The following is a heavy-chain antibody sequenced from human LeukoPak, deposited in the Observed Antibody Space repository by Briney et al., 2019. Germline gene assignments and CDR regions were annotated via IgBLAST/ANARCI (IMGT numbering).Heavy chain of an antibody. Sequence: GGSLRLSCAASGFTFSSYAMSWVRQAPGKGLEWVSAISGSGGSTYYADSVKGRFTISRDNSKNTLYLQMNSLRAEDTAVYYCAKAPSSPTPGYYYYMDVWGKGTTVTVSS. CDR3: AKAPSSPTPGYYYYMDV. D-gene: IGHD6-6*01. J-gene: IGHJ6*03. V-gene: IGHV3-23*01. CDR2: ISGSGGST. CDR1: GFTFSSYA.